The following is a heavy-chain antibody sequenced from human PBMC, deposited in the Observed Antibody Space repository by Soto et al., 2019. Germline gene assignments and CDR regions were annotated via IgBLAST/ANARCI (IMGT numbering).Heavy chain of an antibody. D-gene: IGHD3-10*01. CDR1: GYTVKNFA. CDR2: INGYTGDT. V-gene: IGHV1-18*01. Sequence: QVQLVQSGDEVKQPGASVRVSCKTSGYTVKNFAMSWVRRAPGQGLEWVGWINGYTGDTNYAQIFQDRVTITIDTSSNTGHMELRSLRSDDTGIYYCARIGRSYPDYYSFGMDVWGQGTTVTVSS. J-gene: IGHJ6*02. CDR3: ARIGRSYPDYYSFGMDV.